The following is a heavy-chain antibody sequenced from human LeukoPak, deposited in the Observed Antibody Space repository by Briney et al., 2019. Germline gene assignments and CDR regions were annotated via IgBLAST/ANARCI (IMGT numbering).Heavy chain of an antibody. D-gene: IGHD3-10*01. CDR3: ARLLYGDYLDY. V-gene: IGHV4-39*01. J-gene: IGHJ4*02. Sequence: PETLSLTCTVSGGSIGSGRYYWAWIRQPPGKGLEWIGSIYYSGITYYNPSLKSRVTISVDTSNNQFSLKLNSVTAADTAVYYCARLLYGDYLDYWGQGTLVTVSS. CDR1: GGSIGSGRYY. CDR2: IYYSGIT.